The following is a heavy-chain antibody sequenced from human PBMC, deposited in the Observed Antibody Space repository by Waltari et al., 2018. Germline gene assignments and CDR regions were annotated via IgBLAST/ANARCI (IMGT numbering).Heavy chain of an antibody. J-gene: IGHJ5*02. CDR1: GFTFSSYS. D-gene: IGHD3-3*01. V-gene: IGHV3-48*04. CDR3: ARAYYDFWSGYYSWFDP. CDR2: ISSRSSTI. Sequence: EVQLVESGGGLVQPGGSLRLSCAASGFTFSSYSMNWVRQAPGQGLEWVSYISSRSSTIYYADSVKCRFTISRDNAKNSLYLQRNSLRAEDTAVYYCARAYYDFWSGYYSWFDPWGQGTLVTVSS.